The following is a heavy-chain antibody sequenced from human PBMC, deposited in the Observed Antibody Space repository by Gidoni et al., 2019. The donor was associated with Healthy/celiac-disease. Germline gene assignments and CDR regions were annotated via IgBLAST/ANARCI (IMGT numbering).Heavy chain of an antibody. CDR2: ISAYNGNT. Sequence: QVQLVQSGAEVKKPGASVTVSCKASGYTFTSSGISWVRQAPGQGLEWMGWISAYNGNTNYAQKLQGRVTMTTDTSTSTAYMELRSLRSDDTAVYYCARDETPYYYDSSGYYYAYWGQGTLVTVSS. D-gene: IGHD3-22*01. J-gene: IGHJ4*02. CDR1: GYTFTSSG. CDR3: ARDETPYYYDSSGYYYAY. V-gene: IGHV1-18*04.